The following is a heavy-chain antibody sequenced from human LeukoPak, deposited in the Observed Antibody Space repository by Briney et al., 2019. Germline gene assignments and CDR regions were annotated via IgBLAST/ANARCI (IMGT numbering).Heavy chain of an antibody. CDR2: IYYSGST. V-gene: IGHV4-59*01. D-gene: IGHD1-7*01. J-gene: IGHJ4*02. CDR1: GGSISSYY. Sequence: SETLSLTCTVSGGSISSYYWSWIRQPPGKGLEWIGYIYYSGSTNYNPSLKRRVTISVDTSKNQFSLKLSSVTAADTAVYYCARVDPNWNYGYWGQGTLVTVSS. CDR3: ARVDPNWNYGY.